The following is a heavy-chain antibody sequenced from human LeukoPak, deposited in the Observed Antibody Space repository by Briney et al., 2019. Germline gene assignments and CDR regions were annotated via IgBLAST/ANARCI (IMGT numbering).Heavy chain of an antibody. J-gene: IGHJ4*02. CDR3: AKGWYEDY. Sequence: PGGSLRLSCAASGSTSSSYSMNWVRQAPGKGLEWVSSIGSSGTYIYYADSVKGRFTISRDNSKNTLYLQMNSLRAEDTAVYYCAKGWYEDYWGQGTLVTVSS. V-gene: IGHV3-21*01. D-gene: IGHD6-13*01. CDR2: IGSSGTYI. CDR1: GSTSSSYS.